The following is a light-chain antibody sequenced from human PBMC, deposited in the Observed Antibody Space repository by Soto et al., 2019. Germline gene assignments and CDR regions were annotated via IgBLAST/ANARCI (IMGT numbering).Light chain of an antibody. V-gene: IGLV2-14*01. J-gene: IGLJ2*01. CDR2: EVS. Sequence: QSALTQPASVSGSPGQSITISCTGTRSDIGDYKYVSWYQQHPGKAPKLMIFEVSYRPSWVSIRFSGSKSGNTASLTISGLQADDEADYYCSAYTGSSVAFGGGTKLTVL. CDR3: SAYTGSSVA. CDR1: RSDIGDYKY.